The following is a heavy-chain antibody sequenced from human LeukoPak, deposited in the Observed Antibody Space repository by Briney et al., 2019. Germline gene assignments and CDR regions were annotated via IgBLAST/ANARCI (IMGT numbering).Heavy chain of an antibody. J-gene: IGHJ6*03. CDR3: ARGGSYYDFWSGYYDYYYYMDV. CDR2: IYYSGST. V-gene: IGHV4-59*01. D-gene: IGHD3-3*01. Sequence: SETLSLTYTVSGGSISSYYWNWIRQPPGKGLEWIGYIYYSGSTNYNPSLKSRVTISVDTSKNQFSLRLTSVTAADTAVYYCARGGSYYDFWSGYYDYYYYMDVWGKGTTVTVSS. CDR1: GGSISSYY.